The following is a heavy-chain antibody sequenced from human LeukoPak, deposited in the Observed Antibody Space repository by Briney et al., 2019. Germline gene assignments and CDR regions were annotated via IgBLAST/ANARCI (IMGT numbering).Heavy chain of an antibody. V-gene: IGHV4-59*01. CDR3: ARVYYSRSYDYWYFDL. Sequence: SETLSLTCTASGGSISSYYWSWIRQPPGKGLEWIGYIYYSGSTNYNPSLKSRVIISVDTSKNQFSLKLSSVTAADTAVYYCARVYYSRSYDYWYFDLWGRGTLVTVSS. J-gene: IGHJ2*01. D-gene: IGHD6-13*01. CDR2: IYYSGST. CDR1: GGSISSYY.